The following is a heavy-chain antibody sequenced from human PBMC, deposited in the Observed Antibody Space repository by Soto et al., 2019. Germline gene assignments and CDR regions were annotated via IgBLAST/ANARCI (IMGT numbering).Heavy chain of an antibody. Sequence: SETLSLTCTVSGGSVSSGSYYWSWIRQPPGKGLEWIGYIYYSGSTNYNPSLKSRVTISVDTSKNQFSLKLSSVTAADTAVYYCARDEGRLYGSGSYYRAPHYGMDVWGQGTTVTSP. CDR2: IYYSGST. CDR3: ARDEGRLYGSGSYYRAPHYGMDV. J-gene: IGHJ6*02. D-gene: IGHD3-10*01. CDR1: GGSVSSGSYY. V-gene: IGHV4-61*01.